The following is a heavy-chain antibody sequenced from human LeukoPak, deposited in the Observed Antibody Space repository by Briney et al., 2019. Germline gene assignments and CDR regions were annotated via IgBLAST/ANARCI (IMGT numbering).Heavy chain of an antibody. V-gene: IGHV3-7*01. D-gene: IGHD6-6*01. J-gene: IGHJ4*02. CDR3: ASPPDSSSPYSFDY. Sequence: GGALRLSCAASGFTFSSYWMSWVRQAPGKGLEGVANIKQDGSEKYYVGSVKGRFTTSRKNAKNSLYLKMNTLKAEDPAGYYCASPPDSSSPYSFDYGAQGPLSTVPP. CDR2: IKQDGSEK. CDR1: GFTFSSYW.